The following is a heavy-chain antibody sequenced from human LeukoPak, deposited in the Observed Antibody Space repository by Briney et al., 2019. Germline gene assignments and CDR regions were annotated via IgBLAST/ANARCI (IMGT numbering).Heavy chain of an antibody. J-gene: IGHJ5*01. Sequence: KSSETLSLTCTVSGASITTFAYNWGWIRQPPGKGLEWVGPFSYSGTTYYKPSRRSRLTMSMDTSKNKLALNLSSATAADTAVYYCSRQPTGYPNWFDFWGQGTLVLVSS. CDR1: GASITTFAYN. V-gene: IGHV4-39*01. CDR2: FSYSGTT. CDR3: SRQPTGYPNWFDF. D-gene: IGHD3-9*01.